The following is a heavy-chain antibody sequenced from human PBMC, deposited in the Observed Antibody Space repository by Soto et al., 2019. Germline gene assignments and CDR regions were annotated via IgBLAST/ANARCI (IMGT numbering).Heavy chain of an antibody. V-gene: IGHV4-61*01. Sequence: PSETLSLTCTVSGDSVSSGNYYWSWIRQPPGKGLEWIGYIYYSGSTNYNPSLKSRVTISVDTSKNQFSLKLSSVTAADTAVYYCARDQVGYCSSTSCYPYYYYYYMDVWGKGTTVTVSS. CDR3: ARDQVGYCSSTSCYPYYYYYYMDV. CDR1: GDSVSSGNYY. CDR2: IYYSGST. D-gene: IGHD2-2*01. J-gene: IGHJ6*03.